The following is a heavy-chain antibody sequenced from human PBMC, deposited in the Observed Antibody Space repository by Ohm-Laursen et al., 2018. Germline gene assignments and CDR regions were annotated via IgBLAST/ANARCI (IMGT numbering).Heavy chain of an antibody. V-gene: IGHV1-69*04. D-gene: IGHD3-22*01. J-gene: IGHJ4*02. CDR3: ARDVYYDSSGLNFGIDY. Sequence: GASVKISCKASGGTFSSYAISWVRQAPGQGLEWMGRIIPILGIANYAQKFQGRVTVTADKSTSTAYMELSSLRSEDTAVYYCARDVYYDSSGLNFGIDYWGQGTLVTVSS. CDR2: IIPILGIA. CDR1: GGTFSSYA.